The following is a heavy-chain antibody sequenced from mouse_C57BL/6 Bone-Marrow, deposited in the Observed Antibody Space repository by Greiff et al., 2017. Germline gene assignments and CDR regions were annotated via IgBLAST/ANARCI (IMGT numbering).Heavy chain of an antibody. CDR1: GYTFTSYG. CDR3: ARGTLLTAHATKAMDY. D-gene: IGHD3-2*02. V-gene: IGHV1-81*01. CDR2: IYPRSGNT. Sequence: QVQLQQSGAELARPGASVKLSCKASGYTFTSYGISWVKQRTGQGLEWIGEIYPRSGNTYYNEKFKGKATLTADKSSSTAYMELSSLTSEDAAVYFCARGTLLTAHATKAMDYWGQGTSVTVSS. J-gene: IGHJ4*01.